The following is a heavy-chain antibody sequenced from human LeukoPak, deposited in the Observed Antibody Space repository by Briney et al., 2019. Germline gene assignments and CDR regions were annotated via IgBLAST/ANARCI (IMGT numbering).Heavy chain of an antibody. V-gene: IGHV4-38-2*02. J-gene: IGHJ6*03. D-gene: IGHD6-19*01. CDR2: IYHSGTS. Sequence: SETLSLTCFLSGYSISSGYYWSWIRQPPGKGLEWIGYIYHSGTSNYNPFLQSRVAMSVDTSKNQISLKVRSVTSADTAVYYCARVNSSGWGSYFYYYMDVSGKRTTVTIS. CDR3: ARVNSSGWGSYFYYYMDV. CDR1: GYSISSGYY.